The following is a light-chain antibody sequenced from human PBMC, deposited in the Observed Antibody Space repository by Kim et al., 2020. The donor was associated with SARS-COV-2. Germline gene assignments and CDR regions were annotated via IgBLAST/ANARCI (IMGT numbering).Light chain of an antibody. V-gene: IGKV3-15*01. Sequence: YPGEIATLSCRASQSVGSNVAWYQQKPGQAPRLLIYGASTRATDIPARFSGSGSGTEFTLTISSLQSEDLADYFCQQYDDWPPWTFGQGTKVDIK. CDR1: QSVGSN. J-gene: IGKJ1*01. CDR3: QQYDDWPPWT. CDR2: GAS.